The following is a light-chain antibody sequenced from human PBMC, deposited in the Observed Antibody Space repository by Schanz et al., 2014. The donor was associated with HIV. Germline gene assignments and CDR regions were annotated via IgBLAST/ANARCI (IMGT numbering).Light chain of an antibody. J-gene: IGKJ1*01. CDR3: QQYGSSPWT. CDR1: QSVSSS. V-gene: IGKV3-15*01. CDR2: GAS. Sequence: EIVLTQSPATLSLSPGERATLSCRASQSVSSSLAWYQQQPGQAPRLLFYGASTRATGIPAKVSGSGSGTEFTLTISSLQSEDFAVYYCQQYGSSPWTFGQGTKVEIK.